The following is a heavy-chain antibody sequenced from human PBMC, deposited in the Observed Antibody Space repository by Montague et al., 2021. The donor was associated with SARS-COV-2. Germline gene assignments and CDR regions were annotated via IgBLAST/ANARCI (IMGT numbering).Heavy chain of an antibody. Sequence: SETLSLTCSVSGGSISDYYWNWIRQPPGKGLEWIGYIYYNTGNTNYNSSLQSRVTISLDTSKNLFSLNLTSVTAADTALYFCARGTGYDYYFDCWGLGTLVTVSS. CDR1: GGSISDYY. V-gene: IGHV4-59*01. CDR3: ARGTGYDYYFDC. CDR2: IYYNTGNT. D-gene: IGHD5-12*01. J-gene: IGHJ4*02.